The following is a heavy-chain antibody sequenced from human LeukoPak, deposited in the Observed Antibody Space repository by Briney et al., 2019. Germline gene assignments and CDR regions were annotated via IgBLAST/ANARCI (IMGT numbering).Heavy chain of an antibody. D-gene: IGHD3-22*01. CDR3: AKEGRLTVAAVVVENYFDF. Sequence: PGGSLRLSCAASGFTFSTYWMHWVRQAPGKGLVWVSRINSDGSRTTYADSVKGRFTISRDNSKTTVSLQMNSPTTDDTAVYYCAKEGRLTVAAVVVENYFDFWGQGTPVSVSA. CDR2: INSDGSRT. V-gene: IGHV3-74*01. J-gene: IGHJ4*02. CDR1: GFTFSTYW.